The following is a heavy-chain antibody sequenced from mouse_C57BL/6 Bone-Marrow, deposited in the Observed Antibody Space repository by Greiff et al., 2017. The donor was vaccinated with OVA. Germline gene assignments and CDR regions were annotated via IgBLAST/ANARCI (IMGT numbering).Heavy chain of an antibody. CDR1: GYTFTSYG. CDR3: ARGWSRWLPYYAMDY. D-gene: IGHD2-3*01. J-gene: IGHJ4*01. Sequence: QVQLQQSGAEVARPGASVKLSCKASGYTFTSYGISWVKQRTGQGLEWIGEIYPRSGNTYYNEKFKGKATLTADKSSSTAYMELRSLTSEDSAVYFCARGWSRWLPYYAMDYWGQGTSVTVSS. CDR2: IYPRSGNT. V-gene: IGHV1-81*01.